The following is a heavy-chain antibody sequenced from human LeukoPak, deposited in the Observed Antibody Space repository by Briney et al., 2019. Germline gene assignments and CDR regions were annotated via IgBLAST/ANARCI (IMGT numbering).Heavy chain of an antibody. V-gene: IGHV4-38-2*02. CDR2: IYHSGST. Sequence: SETLSLTCTVSGYSISSGYYWSWIRQPPGKGLEWIGSIYHSGSTFYNPSLKSRVTISVDTSKNQFSLKLSSVTAADTAVYFCARGFRGDNFDYWGQGTLVTVSS. CDR1: GYSISSGYY. D-gene: IGHD7-27*01. CDR3: ARGFRGDNFDY. J-gene: IGHJ4*02.